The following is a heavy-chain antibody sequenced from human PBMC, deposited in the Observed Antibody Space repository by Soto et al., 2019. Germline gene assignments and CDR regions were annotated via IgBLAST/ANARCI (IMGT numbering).Heavy chain of an antibody. J-gene: IGHJ4*02. V-gene: IGHV3-23*01. D-gene: IGHD7-27*01. Sequence: EVQLFESGGGLVQPGESLRLSCAASGFSFGAFDMTWVRQAPGKGLELVSVIESGGSTHYADSVKGRFTISRDNTRNTLYLQMNSLRAEDTALYYCVKGAWGDFWGQGTLVTVSS. CDR1: GFSFGAFD. CDR2: IESGGST. CDR3: VKGAWGDF.